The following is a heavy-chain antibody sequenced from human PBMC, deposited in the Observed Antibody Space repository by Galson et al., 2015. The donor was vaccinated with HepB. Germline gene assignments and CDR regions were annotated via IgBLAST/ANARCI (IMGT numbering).Heavy chain of an antibody. V-gene: IGHV3-21*01. CDR2: ISSSSSYI. D-gene: IGHD6-6*01. Sequence: SLRLSCAASGFTFSSYSMNWVRQAPGKGLEWVSSISSSSSYIYYADSVKGRFTISRDNAKNSLYLQMNSLRAEDTAVYYCASSIAARPGVDYWGQGTLVTVAS. CDR1: GFTFSSYS. J-gene: IGHJ4*02. CDR3: ASSIAARPGVDY.